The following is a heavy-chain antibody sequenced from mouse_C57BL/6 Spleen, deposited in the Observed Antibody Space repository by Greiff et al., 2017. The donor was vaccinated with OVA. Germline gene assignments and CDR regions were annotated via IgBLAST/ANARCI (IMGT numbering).Heavy chain of an antibody. J-gene: IGHJ4*01. CDR3: ARRGLSLYAMDY. CDR2: IDPSDSYT. D-gene: IGHD6-2*01. V-gene: IGHV1-59*01. CDR1: GYTFTSYW. Sequence: QVQLQQSGAELVRPGTSVKLSCKASGYTFTSYWMHWVKQRPGQGLEWIGVIDPSDSYTNYNQKFKGKATLTVDTSSSTAYMQLSSLTSEDSAVYYCARRGLSLYAMDYWGQGTSVTVSS.